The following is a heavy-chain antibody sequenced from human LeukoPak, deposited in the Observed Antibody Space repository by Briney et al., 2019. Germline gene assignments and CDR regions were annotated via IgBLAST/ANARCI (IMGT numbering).Heavy chain of an antibody. CDR3: ARGRRGYCSGGSCHLFDY. J-gene: IGHJ4*02. V-gene: IGHV4-39*01. D-gene: IGHD2-15*01. CDR2: LYYSGSA. CDR1: GGSISSNNYY. Sequence: SETLSLTCTVSGGSISSNNYYWGWIRQPPGKGLEWIVSLYYSGSAYYNPSLKSRVTISVDTSKNQFSLKLSSVTAADTAVYYCARGRRGYCSGGSCHLFDYWGQGTLVTVSS.